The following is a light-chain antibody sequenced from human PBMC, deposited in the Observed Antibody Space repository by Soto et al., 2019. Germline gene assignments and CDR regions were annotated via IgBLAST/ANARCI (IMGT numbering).Light chain of an antibody. J-gene: IGKJ1*01. CDR2: AAS. CDR1: QSINSN. V-gene: IGKV3-20*01. Sequence: VMTQSPATLSVSPGERATLSCTASQSINSNLAWYQQRPGQAPRLLIYAASSRATGIPDRFSGSGSGTDFTLTISRLEPEDFAVYFCQQYGNSPETFGQGTKVDI. CDR3: QQYGNSPET.